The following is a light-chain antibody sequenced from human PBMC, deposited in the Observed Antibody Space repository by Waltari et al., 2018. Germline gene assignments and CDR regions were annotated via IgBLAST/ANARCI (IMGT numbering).Light chain of an antibody. CDR1: RDINNY. Sequence: DIQMTQSPSSLSASVGDRVTITCQASRDINNYLNWYQQKPGKAPKLRIYDASTLETGDPSRLSGSGSGTDFVFTISRLQPEDIATYYCQHYDGVPPWTFGQGTRVDFK. V-gene: IGKV1-33*01. CDR2: DAS. CDR3: QHYDGVPPWT. J-gene: IGKJ1*01.